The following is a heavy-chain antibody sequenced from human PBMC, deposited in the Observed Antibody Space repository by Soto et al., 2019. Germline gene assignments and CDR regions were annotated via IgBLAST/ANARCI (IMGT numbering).Heavy chain of an antibody. CDR1: GFSVRSNY. Sequence: GRSLRLSCAASGFSVRSNYMSWVRQAPGKGLEWVSVIYSDGRTYSADSVKGRFTISRDNSKNTVYLEMKSLRAEDTAVYYCAKSLYYDGPFDYWGQGTGVTVSS. J-gene: IGHJ4*02. V-gene: IGHV3-53*01. CDR2: IYSDGRT. CDR3: AKSLYYDGPFDY. D-gene: IGHD3-16*01.